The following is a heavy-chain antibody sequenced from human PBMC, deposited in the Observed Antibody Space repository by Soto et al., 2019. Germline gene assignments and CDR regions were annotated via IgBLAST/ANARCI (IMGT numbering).Heavy chain of an antibody. CDR1: GGSISSSNW. V-gene: IGHV4-4*02. Sequence: SETLSLTCAVSGGSISSSNWWSWVRQPPGKGLEWIGEIYHSGSTNYNPSLKSRVTISVDKSKNQFSLKLSSVTAADTAVYYCARDRYYDFWSGYLYYYYYYGMDVWGQGTTVTVSS. CDR2: IYHSGST. J-gene: IGHJ6*02. D-gene: IGHD3-3*01. CDR3: ARDRYYDFWSGYLYYYYYYGMDV.